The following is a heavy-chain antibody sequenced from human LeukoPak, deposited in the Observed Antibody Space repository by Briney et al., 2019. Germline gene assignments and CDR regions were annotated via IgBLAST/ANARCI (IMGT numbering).Heavy chain of an antibody. CDR3: ARVRGDYGNYFDH. CDR2: LYHGGSS. Sequence: PSETLFLTCTVSGGSISSYSWSWIRQPPGNGLEWIGYLYHGGSSNYSPSLKSRVTLLVDTSKSQFSLKLTSVTAADTAVYYCARVRGDYGNYFDHWGQGTLVTVSS. V-gene: IGHV4-59*01. CDR1: GGSISSYS. J-gene: IGHJ4*02. D-gene: IGHD4-17*01.